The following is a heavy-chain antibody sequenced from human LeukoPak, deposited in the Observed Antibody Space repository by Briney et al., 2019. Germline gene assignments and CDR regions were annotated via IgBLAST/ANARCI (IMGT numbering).Heavy chain of an antibody. CDR1: GYTFINYG. D-gene: IGHD1-26*01. V-gene: IGHV1-18*01. J-gene: IGHJ3*02. Sequence: GASVKVSCKASGYTFINYGITWVRQAPGQGLEWMGWISPYNGNTKYLQKFQGRVTMTRDTSTSTVYMELSSLRSEDTAVYYCAREKWDRGAFDIWGQGTMVTVSS. CDR3: AREKWDRGAFDI. CDR2: ISPYNGNT.